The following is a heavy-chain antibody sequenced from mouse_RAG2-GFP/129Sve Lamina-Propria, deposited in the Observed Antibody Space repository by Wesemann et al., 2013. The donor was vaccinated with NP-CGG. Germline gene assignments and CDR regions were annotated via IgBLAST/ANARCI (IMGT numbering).Heavy chain of an antibody. Sequence: THYAESVKGRFTISRDDSKSSVYLQMNSLRAEDTGIYYCTRRSNDWYFDVWGTGTTVTVSS. V-gene: IGHV6-6*02. CDR2: T. D-gene: IGHD2-5*01. CDR3: TRRSNDWYFDV. J-gene: IGHJ1*03.